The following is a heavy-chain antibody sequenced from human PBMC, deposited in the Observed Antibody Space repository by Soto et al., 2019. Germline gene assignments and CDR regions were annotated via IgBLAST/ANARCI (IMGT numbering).Heavy chain of an antibody. Sequence: SETLSLTCTVSGGSISSYYWSWIRQPPGKGLEWIGYIYYSGSTNYNPSLKSRVTISVETSKNQFSLKLSSVTAADTAVYYCARVNSPYYFYSSGYFFYYYYYGMDVWGQGTTVTVSS. CDR2: IYYSGST. V-gene: IGHV4-59*01. J-gene: IGHJ6*02. CDR3: ARVNSPYYFYSSGYFFYYYYYGMDV. D-gene: IGHD3-22*01. CDR1: GGSISSYY.